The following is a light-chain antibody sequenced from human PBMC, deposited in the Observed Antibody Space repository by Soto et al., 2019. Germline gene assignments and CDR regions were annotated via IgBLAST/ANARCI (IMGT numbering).Light chain of an antibody. CDR1: SSDVGGYDY. CDR2: DVS. CDR3: SSYTSSTTPYV. J-gene: IGLJ1*01. Sequence: QSALTQPASVSGSPGQSITISCTGTSSDVGGYDYVSWYQHLPGKAPRLIIYDVSHRPSGVSNHFSGSKSANTASLTISGLQAEDEADYYCSSYTSSTTPYVFGTGTKLTVL. V-gene: IGLV2-14*03.